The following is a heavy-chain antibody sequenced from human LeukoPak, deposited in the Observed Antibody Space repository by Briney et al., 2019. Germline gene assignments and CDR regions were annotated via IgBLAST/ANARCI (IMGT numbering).Heavy chain of an antibody. CDR3: ARDRSPPVTSYYFDY. CDR2: INPSGGST. V-gene: IGHV1-46*01. D-gene: IGHD2-21*02. CDR1: GYTFTSYY. J-gene: IGHJ4*02. Sequence: ASVKVSCKASGYTFTSYYMHWVRQAPGQGLEWMGIINPSGGSTSYAQKFQGRVTMTRDTSTSTVYMELSNLRSEDTAVYYCARDRSPPVTSYYFDYWGQGTLVTVSS.